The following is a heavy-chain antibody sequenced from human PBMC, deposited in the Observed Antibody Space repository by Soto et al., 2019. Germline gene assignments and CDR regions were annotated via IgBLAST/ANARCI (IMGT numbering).Heavy chain of an antibody. D-gene: IGHD3-22*01. Sequence: QVQLQQWGAGLLKPSETLSLTCAVYGGSFSDYYWSWIRQPPGKGLEWIGEINHSGSTNYNPSLKSRVTISVDTSKNQFSLKLSSVTAADTAVYYCAGLTYYYDTSGYPDYYGMDVW. J-gene: IGHJ6*01. CDR2: INHSGST. V-gene: IGHV4-34*01. CDR1: GGSFSDYY. CDR3: AGLTYYYDTSGYPDYYGMDV.